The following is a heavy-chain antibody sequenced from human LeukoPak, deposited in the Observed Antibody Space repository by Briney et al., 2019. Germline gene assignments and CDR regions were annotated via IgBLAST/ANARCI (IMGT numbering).Heavy chain of an antibody. J-gene: IGHJ4*02. CDR2: ISSSSSYI. V-gene: IGHV3-21*01. CDR1: GFTFSSYS. CDR3: ARDPSGRFGQLLSYFDY. D-gene: IGHD2-2*01. Sequence: GGSLRLSCAASGFTFSSYSMNWVRQAPGKGLEWVSSISSSSSYIYYADSVKGRFTISRDNSKNTLYLQMNSLRAEDTAVYYCARDPSGRFGQLLSYFDYWGQGTLVTVSS.